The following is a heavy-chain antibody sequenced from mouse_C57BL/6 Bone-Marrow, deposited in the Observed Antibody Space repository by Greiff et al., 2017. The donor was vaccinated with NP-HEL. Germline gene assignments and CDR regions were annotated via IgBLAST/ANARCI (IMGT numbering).Heavy chain of an antibody. CDR1: GYTFTSYG. CDR2: IYPRSGNS. V-gene: IGHV1-81*01. D-gene: IGHD3-2*02. CDR3: ARRQLRLLAY. J-gene: IGHJ3*01. Sequence: QVQLQQSGAELARPGASVKLSCKASGYTFTSYGISWVKQRTGQGLEWIGEIYPRSGNSYYNEKFKGKATLTADKSSSTAYMELRSLTSDDSAVYFCARRQLRLLAYWGQGTLVTVSA.